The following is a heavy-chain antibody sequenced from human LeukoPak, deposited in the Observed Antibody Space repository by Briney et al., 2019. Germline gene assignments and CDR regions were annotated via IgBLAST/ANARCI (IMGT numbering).Heavy chain of an antibody. CDR1: GDSISSNNW. Sequence: PSGTLSLTCAVSGDSISSNNWWSWVRQPPGKGLEWIGEINHSGSTNYNPSLKSRVTISVDTSKNQFSLKLSSVTAADTAVYYCAGGTGNAFDIWGQGTMVTVSS. CDR2: INHSGST. CDR3: AGGTGNAFDI. J-gene: IGHJ3*02. V-gene: IGHV4-4*02. D-gene: IGHD1-14*01.